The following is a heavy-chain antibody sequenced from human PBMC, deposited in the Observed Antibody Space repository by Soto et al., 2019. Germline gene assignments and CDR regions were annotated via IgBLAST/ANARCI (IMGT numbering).Heavy chain of an antibody. CDR3: VRDPDALDY. J-gene: IGHJ4*02. CDR2: IRKSGGEIV. V-gene: IGHV3-48*01. Sequence: EVQLVESGGGLVQPGGSLRLSCAASGFTFSTYSMNWVRQAPGKGLEWVAYIRKSGGEIVYYADSVKGRFTISRDDAKNSLYLQMNSLRVEDTAVYYCVRDPDALDYWGQGTLVTVSS. CDR1: GFTFSTYS.